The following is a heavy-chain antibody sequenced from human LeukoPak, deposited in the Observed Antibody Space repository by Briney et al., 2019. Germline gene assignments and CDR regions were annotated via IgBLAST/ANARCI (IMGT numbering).Heavy chain of an antibody. CDR3: TRGPGLPGGY. CDR2: INHSGST. CDR1: GVSFSGYY. J-gene: IGHJ4*02. D-gene: IGHD5-18*01. V-gene: IGHV4-34*01. Sequence: PSESLSLTCAVYGVSFSGYYWSWVRQPPGKGLEWIGEINHSGSTNYNPSLKSRVTISVHTSNIKFSLKLSSVTAADTAVYDCTRGPGLPGGYWGQGTLVTVSS.